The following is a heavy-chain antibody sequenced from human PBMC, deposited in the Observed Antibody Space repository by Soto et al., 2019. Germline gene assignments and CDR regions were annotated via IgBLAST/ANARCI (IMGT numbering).Heavy chain of an antibody. CDR1: GGSISSYY. CDR2: IYYSGST. CDR3: AREYCSGGSCSPRGAFDI. V-gene: IGHV4-59*01. J-gene: IGHJ3*02. Sequence: QVPLQESGPGLVKPSETLSLTCTVSGGSISSYYWSWIRQPPGKGLEWIGYIYYSGSTNYNPSLKSRVTISVDTSKNQFSLKLSSVTAADTAVYYCAREYCSGGSCSPRGAFDIWGQGTMVTVSS. D-gene: IGHD2-15*01.